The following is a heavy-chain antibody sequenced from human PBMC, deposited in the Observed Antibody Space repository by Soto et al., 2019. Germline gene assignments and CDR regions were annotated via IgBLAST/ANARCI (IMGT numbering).Heavy chain of an antibody. CDR1: GFTFTSYS. V-gene: IGHV3-21*06. CDR2: ISSTTNYI. Sequence: PGGSLRLSCASSGFTFTSYSMNCFRQAPGKGLEWVSSISSTTNYIYYGDSMKGRFTISRDNAKNSLYLEMNSLRAEDTAVYYCARESEDLTSNFDYWGQGTLVTVSS. J-gene: IGHJ4*02. CDR3: ARESEDLTSNFDY.